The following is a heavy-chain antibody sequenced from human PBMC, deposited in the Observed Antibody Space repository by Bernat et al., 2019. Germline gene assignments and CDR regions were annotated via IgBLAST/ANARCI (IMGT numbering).Heavy chain of an antibody. CDR3: TRSSYDYDHRDMDV. J-gene: IGHJ6*03. Sequence: EVQLVESGGGLVKPGRSLTLSCTASGFTFGDYAMSWFRQAPGKGLEWVGSISSNGYGGTTEYVAYVKGRFTISSEESKSNAYLKMNSLKSEDTAVYYCTRSSYDYDHRDMDVWGKGTTVTVSS. D-gene: IGHD3-22*01. CDR2: ISSNGYGGTT. V-gene: IGHV3-49*05. CDR1: GFTFGDYA.